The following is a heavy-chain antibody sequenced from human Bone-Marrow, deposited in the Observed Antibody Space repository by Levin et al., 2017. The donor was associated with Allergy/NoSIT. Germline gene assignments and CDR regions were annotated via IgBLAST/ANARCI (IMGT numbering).Heavy chain of an antibody. Sequence: GGSLRLSCAASGFTFSSYSMNWVRQAPGKGLEWVSSISSSSSYIYYADSVKGRFTISRDNAKNSLYLQMNSLRAEDTAVYYCARRYCSGGSCYSFAFDIWGQGTMVTVSS. D-gene: IGHD2-15*01. CDR3: ARRYCSGGSCYSFAFDI. CDR1: GFTFSSYS. CDR2: ISSSSSYI. J-gene: IGHJ3*02. V-gene: IGHV3-21*01.